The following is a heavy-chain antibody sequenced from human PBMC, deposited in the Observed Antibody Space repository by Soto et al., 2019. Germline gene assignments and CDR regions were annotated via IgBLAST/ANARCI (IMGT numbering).Heavy chain of an antibody. CDR2: IYPGDSDT. Sequence: GESLKISCKGSGYSFTSYSIGWVRQMPGKGLEWMGIIYPGDSDTRYSPSFQGQVTISADKSISTAYLQWSSLKASDTAMYYCARVPFADSSGYYYFDYWGQGTLVTVSS. D-gene: IGHD3-22*01. J-gene: IGHJ4*02. CDR3: ARVPFADSSGYYYFDY. V-gene: IGHV5-51*01. CDR1: GYSFTSYS.